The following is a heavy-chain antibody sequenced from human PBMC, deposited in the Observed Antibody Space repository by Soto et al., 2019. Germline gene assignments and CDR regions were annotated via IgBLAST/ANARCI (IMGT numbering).Heavy chain of an antibody. Sequence: QVQLVESGGGVVQPGRSLRLSCAASGFAFSTYIMHWVRQAPGKGLEWVALIWYDGSIEYYADSVKGRFTISRDNSKNTLYLQMNSLRAEDTAVYYCASEPPDYVQAFDMWGQGTMATVSS. CDR3: ASEPPDYVQAFDM. D-gene: IGHD3-10*02. CDR2: IWYDGSIE. V-gene: IGHV3-33*01. CDR1: GFAFSTYI. J-gene: IGHJ3*02.